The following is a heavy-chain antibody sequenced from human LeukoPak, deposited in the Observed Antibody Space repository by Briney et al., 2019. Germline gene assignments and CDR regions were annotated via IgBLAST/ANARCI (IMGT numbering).Heavy chain of an antibody. J-gene: IGHJ4*02. Sequence: SETLSLTCTVSGGSISSYYWSWIRQPPGKGLEWIGYIYYSGSTNYNPSLKSRVTISVDTSKNQFSLKLSSVTAADTAVYYCARGPYGSGSYYNGFDYWGQGTLVTVSS. CDR2: IYYSGST. CDR1: GGSISSYY. CDR3: ARGPYGSGSYYNGFDY. V-gene: IGHV4-59*01. D-gene: IGHD3-10*01.